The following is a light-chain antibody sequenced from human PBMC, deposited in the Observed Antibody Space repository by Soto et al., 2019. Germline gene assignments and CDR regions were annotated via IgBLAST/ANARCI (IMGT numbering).Light chain of an antibody. V-gene: IGLV2-8*01. CDR2: EVT. Sequence: QSALTQPPSASGSPGQSVTISCTGTSSDIGAYNYVSWFQHHPGKAPKLIIYEVTKRPSGVPDRFSGSTSGNTSALAVSGLQAEDEADYYCTSIGGSDNWVFGGGTQLTVL. CDR1: SSDIGAYNY. CDR3: TSIGGSDNWV. J-gene: IGLJ7*01.